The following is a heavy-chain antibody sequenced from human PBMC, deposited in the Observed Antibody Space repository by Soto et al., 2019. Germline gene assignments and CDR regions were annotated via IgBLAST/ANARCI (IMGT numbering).Heavy chain of an antibody. V-gene: IGHV2-5*02. J-gene: IGHJ3*02. CDR2: IYWDDDK. CDR3: AHRRRYDILTGLDAFDI. Sequence: QITLKESGPTLVKPTQTLTLTCTFSGFSLSTSGVGVGWIRQPPGKALEWLALIYWDDDKRYSPSLKSRLTNTQXXSXNRXVLTMTNMDPVDTATYYCAHRRRYDILTGLDAFDIWGQGTMVTVSS. D-gene: IGHD3-9*01. CDR1: GFSLSTSGVG.